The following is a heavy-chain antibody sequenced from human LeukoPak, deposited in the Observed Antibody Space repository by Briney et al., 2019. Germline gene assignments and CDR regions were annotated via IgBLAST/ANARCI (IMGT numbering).Heavy chain of an antibody. CDR2: ISYSGST. Sequence: SETPSLTCTVSGGSISSYYWSWVRQPPGKGLEWIGYISYSGSTNYNPSLKSRVTISVGTSKNHFSLKLSSVTAADTAVYYCARGDYDSSGSSYAFDIWGQGTMVTVSS. D-gene: IGHD3-22*01. CDR3: ARGDYDSSGSSYAFDI. V-gene: IGHV4-59*08. J-gene: IGHJ3*02. CDR1: GGSISSYY.